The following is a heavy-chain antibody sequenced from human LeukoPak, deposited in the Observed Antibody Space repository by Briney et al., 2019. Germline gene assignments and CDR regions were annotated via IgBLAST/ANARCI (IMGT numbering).Heavy chain of an antibody. CDR1: GFTFSGYA. CDR2: ISGSGGST. D-gene: IGHD2-15*01. J-gene: IGHJ4*02. Sequence: GGSLRLSCAASGFTFSGYAMNWVRQAPGEGLEWVSTISGSGGSTYYADSMKGRFTISRDNSKNTLYLQMNTLRAEDTAIYFCAKGGCSGGSCHSVFDYWGQGTLVTVSS. V-gene: IGHV3-23*01. CDR3: AKGGCSGGSCHSVFDY.